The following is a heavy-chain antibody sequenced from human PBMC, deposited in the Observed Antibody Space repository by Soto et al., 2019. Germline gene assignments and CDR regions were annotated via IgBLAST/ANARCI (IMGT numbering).Heavy chain of an antibody. J-gene: IGHJ6*02. CDR3: ARGRKQLVLYYYCGMDV. V-gene: IGHV4-34*01. D-gene: IGHD6-6*01. CDR1: GGSFSGYY. Sequence: SETLSLTCAVYGGSFSGYYWSWIRQPPGKGLEWIGEINHSGSTNYNPSLKSRVTISVDTSKNQFSLKLSSVTAADTAVYYCARGRKQLVLYYYCGMDVWGQGTTVTVSS. CDR2: INHSGST.